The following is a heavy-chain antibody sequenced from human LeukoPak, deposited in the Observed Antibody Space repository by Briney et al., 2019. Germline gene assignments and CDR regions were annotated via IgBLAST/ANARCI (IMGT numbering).Heavy chain of an antibody. Sequence: KPSETPSLTCPVPGGSLSSYYWGWIRPPAREGLEWIGRIYTSGSTNYNPSLKSRVTMSVDTSKNQFSLKLSSVTAADTAVYYCARTYSSGYLDYWGQGTLVTVSS. CDR1: GGSLSSYY. CDR2: IYTSGST. V-gene: IGHV4-4*07. D-gene: IGHD3-22*01. CDR3: ARTYSSGYLDY. J-gene: IGHJ4*02.